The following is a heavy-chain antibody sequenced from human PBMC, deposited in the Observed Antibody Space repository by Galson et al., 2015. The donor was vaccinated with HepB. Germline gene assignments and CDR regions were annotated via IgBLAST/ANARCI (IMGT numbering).Heavy chain of an antibody. J-gene: IGHJ4*02. CDR3: ARDEAAGTEYDY. V-gene: IGHV1-18*01. D-gene: IGHD6-13*01. CDR2: ISAYNGNT. Sequence: SVKVSCKACGYTFTSYGISWVRQAPGQGLEWMGWISAYNGNTNYAQKLQGRVTMTTDTSTSTAYMELRSLRSDDTAVYYCARDEAAGTEYDYWGQGTLVTVSS. CDR1: GYTFTSYG.